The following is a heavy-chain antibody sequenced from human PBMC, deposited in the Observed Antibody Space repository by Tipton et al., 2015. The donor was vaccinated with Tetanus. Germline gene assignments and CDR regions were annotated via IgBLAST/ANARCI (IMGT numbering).Heavy chain of an antibody. Sequence: TLSLTCTVSGGSFSSHYWSWIRQSADMGLEWIGRIYSNGKTDYNPSLKSRVRLSVDASNHKFSLNLTSVTAPGTAVYYCARAAYDSASGRTHRFFDLWGRGTLVTVSS. V-gene: IGHV4-4*07. J-gene: IGHJ2*01. CDR2: IYSNGKT. CDR1: GGSFSSHY. D-gene: IGHD3-3*01. CDR3: ARAAYDSASGRTHRFFDL.